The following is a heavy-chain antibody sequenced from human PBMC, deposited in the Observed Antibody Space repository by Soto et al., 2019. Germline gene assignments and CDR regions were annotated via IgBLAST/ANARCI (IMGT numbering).Heavy chain of an antibody. J-gene: IGHJ6*03. CDR3: AKDIYGSGLSEYYYYYYMDV. CDR1: GFTFSSYA. CDR2: ISGSGGST. V-gene: IGHV3-23*01. D-gene: IGHD3-10*01. Sequence: GGSLRLSCAASGFTFSSYAMSWVRQAPGKGLEWVSAISGSGGSTYYADSVKGRFTISRDNSKNTLYLQMNSLRAEDTAVYYCAKDIYGSGLSEYYYYYYMDVWGKGTTVTVSS.